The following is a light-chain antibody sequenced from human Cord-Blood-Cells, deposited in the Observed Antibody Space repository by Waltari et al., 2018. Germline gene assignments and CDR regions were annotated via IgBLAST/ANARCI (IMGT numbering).Light chain of an antibody. J-gene: IGLJ1*01. CDR1: RSAVGSYNL. CDR3: CSYAGSSTFYV. V-gene: IGLV2-23*01. Sequence: QPALTQPASVSGSPAQSITISCTGTRSAVGSYNLVSWYQQHPGKAPKLMIYEGSKRPSGVSNRFSGSKSGNTAALTIAGLQAEDEADYYCCSYAGSSTFYVFGTGTKVTVL. CDR2: EGS.